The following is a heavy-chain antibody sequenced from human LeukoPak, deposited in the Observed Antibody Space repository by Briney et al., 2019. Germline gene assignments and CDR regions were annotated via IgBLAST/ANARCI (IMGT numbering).Heavy chain of an antibody. J-gene: IGHJ4*02. CDR3: ARDGSSSSLPWGLPDY. CDR1: GGSISSSSYY. V-gene: IGHV4-39*02. D-gene: IGHD6-6*01. CDR2: IYYSGST. Sequence: PSETLSLTCTVSGGSISSSSYYWGWIRQPPGKGLEWIGSIYYSGSTYYNPSLKSRVTISVDTSKNQFSLKLSSVTAADTAVYYCARDGSSSSLPWGLPDYWGQGTLVTVSS.